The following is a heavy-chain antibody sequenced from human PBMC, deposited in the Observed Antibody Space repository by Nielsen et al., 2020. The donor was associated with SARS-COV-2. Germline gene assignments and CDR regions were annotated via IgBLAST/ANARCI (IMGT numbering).Heavy chain of an antibody. D-gene: IGHD2/OR15-2a*01. CDR2: ISSSSSYI. CDR1: GFTFSSYS. CDR3: ASLYDYSMDV. J-gene: IGHJ6*02. V-gene: IGHV3-21*01. Sequence: GESLKISCAASGFTFSSYSMNWVRQAPGKGLEWVSSISSSSSYIYYADSVKGRFTISRDNAKNSLYLQMNSLRAEDTAVYYCASLYDYSMDVWGQGTTVTVSS.